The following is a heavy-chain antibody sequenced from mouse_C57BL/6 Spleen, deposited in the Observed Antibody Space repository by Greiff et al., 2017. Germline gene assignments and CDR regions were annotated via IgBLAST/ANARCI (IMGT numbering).Heavy chain of an antibody. J-gene: IGHJ4*01. CDR3: ARSQISTTPAGAMDY. CDR2: IYPGDGDT. Sequence: QVQLQQSGAELVKPGASVKISCKASGYAFSSYWMNWVKQRPGKGLEWIGQIYPGDGDTNYNGKFKGKATLTADKSSSTAYMQLSSLTSEDSAVYFCARSQISTTPAGAMDYWGQGTSVTVSS. V-gene: IGHV1-80*01. D-gene: IGHD2-1*01. CDR1: GYAFSSYW.